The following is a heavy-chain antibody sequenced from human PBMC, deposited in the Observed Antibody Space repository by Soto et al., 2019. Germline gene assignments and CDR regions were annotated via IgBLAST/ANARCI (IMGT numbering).Heavy chain of an antibody. D-gene: IGHD5-18*01. V-gene: IGHV1-58*02. CDR2: IVVVSGST. Sequence: SVKVSCKASGFDFGSFGIQFLRQTRGRGLEWIGWIVVVSGSTNYARQFQGRVAISRDMSSSTAYLGLYDLKSDDTAVYFCSADHPHMAMGWPVWGR. CDR1: GFDFGSFG. CDR3: SADHPHMAMGWPV. J-gene: IGHJ2*01.